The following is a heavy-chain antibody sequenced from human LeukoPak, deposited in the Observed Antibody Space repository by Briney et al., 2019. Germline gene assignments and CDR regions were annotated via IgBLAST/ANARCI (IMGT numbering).Heavy chain of an antibody. D-gene: IGHD4-17*01. V-gene: IGHV1-24*01. Sequence: ASVKVSCKVSGYTLTELSMHWVRQAPGKGLEWMGGFDPEDGETIYAQKFQGRVTMTRNTSISTAYMELSSLRSEDTAVYYCARGPRSYGDYLDYWGQGTLVTVSS. CDR1: GYTLTELS. CDR2: FDPEDGET. J-gene: IGHJ4*02. CDR3: ARGPRSYGDYLDY.